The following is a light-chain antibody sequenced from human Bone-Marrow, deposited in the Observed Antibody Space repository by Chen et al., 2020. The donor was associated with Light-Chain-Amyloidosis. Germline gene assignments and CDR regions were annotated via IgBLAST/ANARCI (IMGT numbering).Light chain of an antibody. Sequence: NFILTQPHSASESPGKTVILSCTRSSGSIPTNYVQWYQQRPGSSPTTVIYEDAQRPSGVPDRFSGSIDRSSNSASLTISGLKTEDEADYYCQSYQGSSQGVFGGGTKLTVL. CDR1: SGSIPTNY. V-gene: IGLV6-57*01. CDR2: EDA. CDR3: QSYQGSSQGV. J-gene: IGLJ3*02.